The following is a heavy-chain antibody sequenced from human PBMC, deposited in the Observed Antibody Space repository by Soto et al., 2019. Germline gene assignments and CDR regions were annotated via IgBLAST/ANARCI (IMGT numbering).Heavy chain of an antibody. J-gene: IGHJ5*02. CDR1: GGSISSGDYY. V-gene: IGHV4-31*03. Sequence: QVQLQESGPGLVKPSQTLSLTCTVSGGSISSGDYYWSWFRQHPGKGLEWIGYIYYSGSTYYNPSLKSRVTISVDTSKNQFSLKLSSVTAADTAVYYCARWWSGSRQGFDPWGQGTLVNVSS. CDR2: IYYSGST. D-gene: IGHD3-3*01. CDR3: ARWWSGSRQGFDP.